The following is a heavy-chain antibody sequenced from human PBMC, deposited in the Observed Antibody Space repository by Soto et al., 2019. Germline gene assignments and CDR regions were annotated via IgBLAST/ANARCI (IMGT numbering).Heavy chain of an antibody. Sequence: QVQLQESGPGLVKPSETLSLTCTVSGGSISSYYWSWIRQPAGKGLEWIGRIYTSGSTNYNPSLTSRVTMSVDTSKNQFSLKLSSVTAADTAVYYCARDLGRAVAVRVWFDPWGQGTLVTVSS. D-gene: IGHD6-19*01. CDR2: IYTSGST. J-gene: IGHJ5*02. V-gene: IGHV4-4*07. CDR1: GGSISSYY. CDR3: ARDLGRAVAVRVWFDP.